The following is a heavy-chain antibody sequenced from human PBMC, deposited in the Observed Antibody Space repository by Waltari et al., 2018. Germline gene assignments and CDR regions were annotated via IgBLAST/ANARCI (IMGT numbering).Heavy chain of an antibody. CDR2: IYTSGST. CDR1: GGSISSGSYS. CDR3: ARAGRSSWYGSNWFDP. D-gene: IGHD6-13*01. J-gene: IGHJ5*02. Sequence: QVQLQESGPGLVKPSQTLSLTCTVSGGSISSGSYSWSWIRQPAGKGLEWIGYIYTSGSTNYNPSLKSRVTISVDTSKNQFSLKLSSVTAADTAVYYCARAGRSSWYGSNWFDPWGQGTLVTVSS. V-gene: IGHV4-61*09.